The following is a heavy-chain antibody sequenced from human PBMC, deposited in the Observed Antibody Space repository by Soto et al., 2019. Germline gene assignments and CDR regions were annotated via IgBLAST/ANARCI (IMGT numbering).Heavy chain of an antibody. CDR2: IYPGDSDT. J-gene: IGHJ6*02. Sequence: GESLKISCKASGFTFSSYSLGWVRHMPGEGLQWMGIIYPGDSDTRYSPSFQGQVTISADKSISTAYLQWSSLKASDAAMYYCARRGAVSSFYYYGMDVWGQGTTVTVSS. V-gene: IGHV5-51*01. CDR1: GFTFSSYS. D-gene: IGHD6-6*01. CDR3: ARRGAVSSFYYYGMDV.